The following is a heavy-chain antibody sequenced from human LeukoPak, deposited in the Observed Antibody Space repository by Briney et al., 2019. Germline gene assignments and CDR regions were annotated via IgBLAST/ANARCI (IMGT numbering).Heavy chain of an antibody. Sequence: GGSLRLSCAASGFTFTTYAMSWARQAPGKGLEWVSTINGSGGSKYYADFVKGRFTLSTDNSTNPLYLQINGLSAEDTAVYYCAKGMDKDSHGSGSYLPDHWGQGTLVAVSS. CDR1: GFTFTTYA. CDR2: INGSGGSK. D-gene: IGHD3-10*01. V-gene: IGHV3-23*01. J-gene: IGHJ4*02. CDR3: AKGMDKDSHGSGSYLPDH.